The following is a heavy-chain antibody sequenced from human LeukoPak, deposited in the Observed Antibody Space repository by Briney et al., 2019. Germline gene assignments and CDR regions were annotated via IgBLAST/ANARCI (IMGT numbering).Heavy chain of an antibody. V-gene: IGHV3-20*04. D-gene: IGHD1-7*01. CDR1: GFTFDDYG. CDR3: AREITNYRLTYYYYYMDV. J-gene: IGHJ6*03. CDR2: INWNGGST. Sequence: GSLRLSCAASGFTFDDYGMSWVRQAPGKGLEWVSGINWNGGSTGYADSVKGRFTISRDNAKNSLYLQMNSLRAEDTALYYCAREITNYRLTYYYYYMDVWGKGTTVTVSS.